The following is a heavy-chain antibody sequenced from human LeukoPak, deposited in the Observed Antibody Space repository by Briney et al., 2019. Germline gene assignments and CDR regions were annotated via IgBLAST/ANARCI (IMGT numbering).Heavy chain of an antibody. CDR2: INSDGSST. J-gene: IGHJ5*02. D-gene: IGHD3-10*01. Sequence: PGGSLRLSCAASGFTFSSYWMHWVRQAPGKGLVWVSRINSDGSSTSYGDSVKGRFTISRDSAKNTLYLEMNSLRAEDTAVYYCARDLYVGSGRNYIAHWGQGTLVTVSS. CDR1: GFTFSSYW. V-gene: IGHV3-74*01. CDR3: ARDLYVGSGRNYIAH.